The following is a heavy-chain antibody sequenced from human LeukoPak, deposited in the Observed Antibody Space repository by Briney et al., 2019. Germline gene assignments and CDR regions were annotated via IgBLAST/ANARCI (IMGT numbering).Heavy chain of an antibody. J-gene: IGHJ4*02. V-gene: IGHV4-39*01. CDR1: GVSMCSCSYY. D-gene: IGHD3-22*01. Sequence: SETLSLTCTVSGVSMCSCSYYWGWSPQPPGEGLEWIVSIYYSGSTYYNPSLKSRAATSVDTSQNQFSLKLRSVAAADTAGYYCATHWYARSGHYPPGSYWGKGTLVTVPS. CDR2: IYYSGST. CDR3: ATHWYARSGHYPPGSY.